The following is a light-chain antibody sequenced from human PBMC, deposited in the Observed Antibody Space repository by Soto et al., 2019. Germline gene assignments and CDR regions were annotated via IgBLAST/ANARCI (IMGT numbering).Light chain of an antibody. V-gene: IGKV3-15*01. CDR2: GAS. J-gene: IGKJ1*01. CDR1: QSVDIN. CDR3: HQYNNWPPT. Sequence: FVLTQSPGTLSLSPGERATLSCRASQSVDINLAWYVQNPGQAPRLVIYGASTRATGIPARYSGSGSGTEFSLTISSLQSEDSAVYYCHQYNNWPPTFGQGTKVDI.